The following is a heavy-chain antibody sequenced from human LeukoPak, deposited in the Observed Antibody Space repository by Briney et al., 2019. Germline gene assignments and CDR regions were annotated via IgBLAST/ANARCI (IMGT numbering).Heavy chain of an antibody. CDR2: IKNDGSNI. J-gene: IGHJ4*02. CDR3: TSGSYHNDY. CDR1: KSTLSRDW. V-gene: IGHV3-74*01. Sequence: GGPRRLSCTASKSTLSRDWMHWVPQAPGKRPVWVSHIKNDGSNINYADSVKGRFTISRDNAKNTLYLQMNSLRVEDTAVYYCTSGSYHNDYWGQGTLVTVSS. D-gene: IGHD3-10*01.